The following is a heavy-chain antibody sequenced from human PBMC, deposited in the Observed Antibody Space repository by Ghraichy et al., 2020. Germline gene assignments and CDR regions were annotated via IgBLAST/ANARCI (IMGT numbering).Heavy chain of an antibody. CDR1: GGSINNYY. D-gene: IGHD2-15*01. CDR3: ARHASGGTFPLDY. Sequence: SETLSLTCTVSGGSINNYYWSWIRQPPGKELEWMGFIFYSGVTKYNPSLKSRVTISVDTSKNQFSLNLNSVTAADTAFYYCARHASGGTFPLDYWGQGTLVSVSS. J-gene: IGHJ4*02. V-gene: IGHV4-59*08. CDR2: IFYSGVT.